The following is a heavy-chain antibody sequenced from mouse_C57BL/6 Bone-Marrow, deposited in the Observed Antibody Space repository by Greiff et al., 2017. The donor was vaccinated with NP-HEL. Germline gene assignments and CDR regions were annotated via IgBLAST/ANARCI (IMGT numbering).Heavy chain of an antibody. J-gene: IGHJ3*01. CDR3: ARSEYSNYGGFAY. D-gene: IGHD2-5*01. CDR2: IDPSDSYT. Sequence: QVQLQQPGAALVMPGASVKLSCTASGYTFTSYWMHWVKQRPGQGLEWIGEIDPSDSYTTSNQKFSGKSTLTVDKYSSTAYMQLSSLTSEDSSVYYCARSEYSNYGGFAYWGQGTLVTVSA. CDR1: GYTFTSYW. V-gene: IGHV1-69*01.